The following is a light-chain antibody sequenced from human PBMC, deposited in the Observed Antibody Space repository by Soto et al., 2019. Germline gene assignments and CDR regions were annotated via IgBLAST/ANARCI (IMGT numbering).Light chain of an antibody. CDR3: QNYNQYSRT. V-gene: IGKV1-5*01. CDR1: RVIGGW. Sequence: DIKMTHSPSTFPASVGDRVTITCRASRVIGGWLAWYQQKPGKAPKLLIYNASSLKSGVPSRFSGSGFGTEFTLTISSLQPDDSATYYCQNYNQYSRTFGQGTKVEI. J-gene: IGKJ1*01. CDR2: NAS.